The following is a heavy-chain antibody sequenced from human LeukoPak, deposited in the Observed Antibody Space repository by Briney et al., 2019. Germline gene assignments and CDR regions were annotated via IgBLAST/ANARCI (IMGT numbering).Heavy chain of an antibody. D-gene: IGHD5-24*01. Sequence: GGSLRLSCAASGFTVSSNYMSWVRQAPGKGLEWVSVIYSGGSTYYADSVKGRFTISRDNSNNTLYLQMNSLRADDTAVYYCARGEMATILSPFDYWGQGTLVTVSS. CDR3: ARGEMATILSPFDY. J-gene: IGHJ4*02. CDR1: GFTVSSNY. CDR2: IYSGGST. V-gene: IGHV3-53*01.